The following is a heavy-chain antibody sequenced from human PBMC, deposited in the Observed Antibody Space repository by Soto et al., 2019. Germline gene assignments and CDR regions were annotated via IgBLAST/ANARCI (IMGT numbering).Heavy chain of an antibody. V-gene: IGHV3-23*01. CDR1: GFTFNRNA. D-gene: IGHD3-16*02. CDR3: TKDFNIVVILSATSHYHYGMDF. J-gene: IGHJ6*02. CDR2: ISGPGGST. Sequence: PGGSLRLSCAASGFTFNRNAMYWVRQAPGKGLEWVSAISGPGGSTYYADSVKGRFTISRDNSRNTLYLQMNSLRVEDSALYYCTKDFNIVVILSATSHYHYGMDFCGQCSSVPVSS.